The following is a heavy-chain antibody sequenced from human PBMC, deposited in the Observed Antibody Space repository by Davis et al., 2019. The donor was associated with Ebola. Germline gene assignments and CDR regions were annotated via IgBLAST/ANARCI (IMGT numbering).Heavy chain of an antibody. CDR1: GFAFSSYE. J-gene: IGHJ5*01. V-gene: IGHV3-48*03. CDR3: ARETAHCGGDCYDS. CDR2: IDGTGNII. Sequence: PGGSLRLSCAASGFAFSSYELNWVRQAPGKGLEWLSYIDGTGNIIYYAESVRGRFTISRDNAKNSLYMQINSLRVEDTAVYYCARETAHCGGDCYDSWGQGTLVTVSS. D-gene: IGHD2-21*01.